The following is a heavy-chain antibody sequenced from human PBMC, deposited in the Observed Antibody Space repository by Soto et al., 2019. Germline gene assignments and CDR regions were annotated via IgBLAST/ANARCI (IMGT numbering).Heavy chain of an antibody. V-gene: IGHV3-9*01. CDR3: AKVEGIASGVLDYFEY. J-gene: IGHJ4*02. Sequence: EVQLVESGGGLVQPGRSLRLSCAASGFTFDDYAMHWVRQAPGKGLEWVSGISWNSGSIGYADSVKGRFTISRDNAKNSLYLQMNSLRAEDTALYYCAKVEGIASGVLDYFEYWGQGTLVTVSS. CDR1: GFTFDDYA. D-gene: IGHD6-13*01. CDR2: ISWNSGSI.